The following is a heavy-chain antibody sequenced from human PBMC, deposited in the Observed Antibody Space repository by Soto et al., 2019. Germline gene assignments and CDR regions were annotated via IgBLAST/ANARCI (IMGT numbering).Heavy chain of an antibody. D-gene: IGHD1-1*01. CDR3: ARTTYRLNLGTVLHYFDS. CDR1: VASIDSTY. Sequence: WXTLCLPFRVSVASIDSTYWSWIRRPPGKGLEWIGYIYNSGSTNLNPSLKSRVTISVDTSKNQLSLNLSSVTAADTAVYYCARTTYRLNLGTVLHYFDSWGQGTPVTVSS. J-gene: IGHJ4*02. CDR2: IYNSGST. V-gene: IGHV4-59*07.